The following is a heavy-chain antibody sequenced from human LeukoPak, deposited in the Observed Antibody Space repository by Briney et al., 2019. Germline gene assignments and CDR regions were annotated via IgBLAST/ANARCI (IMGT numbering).Heavy chain of an antibody. D-gene: IGHD3-3*01. J-gene: IGHJ6*03. Sequence: SVKVSCKASGGTFSSYAISWVRQAPGQGLEWMGGIIPILGTANYAQKFQGRVTITTDESTSTAYMELSSLRSEDTAVYYCARDEPSGYYYYYMDVWGKGTTVTVSS. CDR2: IIPILGTA. V-gene: IGHV1-69*05. CDR1: GGTFSSYA. CDR3: ARDEPSGYYYYYMDV.